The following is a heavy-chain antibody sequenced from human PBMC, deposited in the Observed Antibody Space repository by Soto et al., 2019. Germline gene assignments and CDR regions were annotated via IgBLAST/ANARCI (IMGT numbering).Heavy chain of an antibody. Sequence: QVQLVESGGGVVQPGRSLRLSCAASGFTFSSYGMHWVRQAPGKGLEWVAVISYDGSDKYYADSVKGRFTISRDNSKDTLYLQLNSLRAEDTALYYCAKDPNGNYVGAFDGWGQGTMVTVSS. V-gene: IGHV3-30*18. J-gene: IGHJ3*01. D-gene: IGHD4-17*01. CDR1: GFTFSSYG. CDR3: AKDPNGNYVGAFDG. CDR2: ISYDGSDK.